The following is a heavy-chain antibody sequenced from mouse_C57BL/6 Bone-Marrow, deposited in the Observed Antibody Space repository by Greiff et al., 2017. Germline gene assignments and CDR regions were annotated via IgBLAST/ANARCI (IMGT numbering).Heavy chain of an antibody. CDR2: IDPENGDT. CDR3: TTTPETSLDY. Sequence: VQLQQSGAELVRPGASVKLSCTASGFNIKDDYMHWVKQRPEQGLEWIGWIDPENGDTEYASKFQGKATITADTSSNTAYRQLSSLTSEDTAVYYCTTTPETSLDYWGQGTTLTVSS. V-gene: IGHV14-4*01. CDR1: GFNIKDDY. J-gene: IGHJ2*01.